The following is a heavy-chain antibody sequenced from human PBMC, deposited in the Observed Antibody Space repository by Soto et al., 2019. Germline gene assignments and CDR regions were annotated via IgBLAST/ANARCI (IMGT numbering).Heavy chain of an antibody. CDR3: ARRGYYGSGSPKGAHDY. CDR1: GGSISSSSYY. Sequence: SETLSLTCTVSGGSISSSSYYWGWIRQPPGKGLEWIGSIYYSGSTYYNPSLKSRVTISVDTSKNQFSLKLSSVTAADTAVYYCARRGYYGSGSPKGAHDYWGQGTLVTVSS. V-gene: IGHV4-39*01. J-gene: IGHJ4*02. D-gene: IGHD3-10*01. CDR2: IYYSGST.